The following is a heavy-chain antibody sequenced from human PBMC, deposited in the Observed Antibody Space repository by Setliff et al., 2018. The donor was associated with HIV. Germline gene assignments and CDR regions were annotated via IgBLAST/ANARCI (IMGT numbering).Heavy chain of an antibody. D-gene: IGHD6-6*01. CDR3: ARDSVARRTLGYYYYMDA. Sequence: GASVKVSCKASGGTFSSYAFNWVRQAPGQGLEWMGGIIPISGITNYAQKFQGRVRFTADKSTSTAYMELSSLRSEDTAMYYCARDSVARRTLGYYYYMDAWGKGTTVTVS. J-gene: IGHJ6*03. CDR2: IIPISGIT. V-gene: IGHV1-69*10. CDR1: GGTFSSYA.